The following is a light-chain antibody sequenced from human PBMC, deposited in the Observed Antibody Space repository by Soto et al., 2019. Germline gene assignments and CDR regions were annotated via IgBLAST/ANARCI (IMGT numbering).Light chain of an antibody. CDR2: SAS. J-gene: IGKJ3*01. V-gene: IGKV1-27*01. Sequence: DIQMTQSPSSLSASVGDRVTITCRASQGISNYLAWYQQKPGKVPKLLIYSASTLQLGVPSRFSGSGSGTDFTPTIITLQPKDVQTYYCQNKNRAPFPSAPGTKVDIK. CDR3: QNKNRAPFP. CDR1: QGISNY.